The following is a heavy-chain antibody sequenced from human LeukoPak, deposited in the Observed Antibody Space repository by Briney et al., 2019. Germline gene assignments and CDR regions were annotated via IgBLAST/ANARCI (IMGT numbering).Heavy chain of an antibody. D-gene: IGHD2-15*01. V-gene: IGHV1-2*02. Sequence: ASVKVSCKASGYTFTGHYMHWVRQAPGQGLEWMGWINPNSGGTNYAQKFQGRVTMTRDTSISTAYMELSRLRSDDTAVCYCARDRGVVVVAAILFDYWGQGTLVTVSS. J-gene: IGHJ4*02. CDR2: INPNSGGT. CDR3: ARDRGVVVVAAILFDY. CDR1: GYTFTGHY.